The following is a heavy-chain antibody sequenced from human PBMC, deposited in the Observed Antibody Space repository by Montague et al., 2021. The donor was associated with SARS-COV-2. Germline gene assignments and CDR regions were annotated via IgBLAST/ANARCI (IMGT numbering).Heavy chain of an antibody. CDR3: ARIPEYSSGGGPDWYFDL. CDR2: IDWDDDT. J-gene: IGHJ2*01. Sequence: PALVKPTQTLTLTCTFSGFSVSTSGLCVSWIRQPPGKALEWLALIDWDDDTYHSTSLKTRLAISKDTSKNQVVLTMTDMDLVDTGTYYCARIPEYSSGGGPDWYFDLWGRGTLVTVSS. CDR1: GFSVSTSGLC. V-gene: IGHV2-70*01. D-gene: IGHD6-19*01.